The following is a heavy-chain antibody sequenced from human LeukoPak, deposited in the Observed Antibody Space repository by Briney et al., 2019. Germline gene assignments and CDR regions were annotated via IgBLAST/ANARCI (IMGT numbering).Heavy chain of an antibody. CDR2: ISYDGSNK. D-gene: IGHD7-27*01. J-gene: IGHJ4*02. V-gene: IGHV3-30-3*01. Sequence: GGSLRLSCAASGFTFSSYAMHWVRQAPGKGLEWVAVISYDGSNKYYADSVKGRFTTSRDNSKNTLYLQMNSLRAEDTAVYYCARDSRLGASNFFDYWGQGTLVTVSS. CDR1: GFTFSSYA. CDR3: ARDSRLGASNFFDY.